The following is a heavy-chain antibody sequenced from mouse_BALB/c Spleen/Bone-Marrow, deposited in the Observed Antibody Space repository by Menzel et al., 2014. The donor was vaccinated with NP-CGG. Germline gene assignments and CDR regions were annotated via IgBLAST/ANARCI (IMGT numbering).Heavy chain of an antibody. V-gene: IGHV6-6*01. CDR2: IRGETNNHAI. J-gene: IGHJ2*01. Sequence: EVKVVESGGGLVQPGGSMQLSCAASGFTFSDAWMEWVRQSPEKGLEWVAEIRGETNNHAIYHAESVKGRVTISRENAKSSVYLQMQKLRAEDTGIYSCTCCGCYEEGYFEYWGQGTTLTVSS. CDR3: TCCGCYEEGYFEY. CDR1: GFTFSDAW. D-gene: IGHD1-1*02.